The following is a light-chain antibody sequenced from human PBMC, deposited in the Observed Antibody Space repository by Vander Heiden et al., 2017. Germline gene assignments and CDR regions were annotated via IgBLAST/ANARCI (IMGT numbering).Light chain of an antibody. J-gene: IGKJ3*01. CDR1: QDISNY. V-gene: IGKV1-33*01. CDR3: QQYDNLPFT. CDR2: DAS. Sequence: QMTPSPSPLSASVGDRVTITCQASQDISNYLNWYQQKPGKAPKLLIYDASNLETGVPSRFSGSGSGTDFTFTISSLQPEDIATYYCQQYDNLPFTFGPGTKVDIK.